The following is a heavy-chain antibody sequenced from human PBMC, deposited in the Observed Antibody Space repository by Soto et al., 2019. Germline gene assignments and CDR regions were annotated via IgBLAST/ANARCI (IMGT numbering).Heavy chain of an antibody. CDR2: ISNDGDNR. Sequence: LXLSCAASVFIFSSHGMHWVRQAPGKGLEWVAVISNDGDNRFYADSVTGRFTISRDNSRNTLYLHMITLRPEDTAVYYCTKEMVPDSFTHPMVRGVPSDYWGPGTLVTVYS. CDR1: VFIFSSHG. D-gene: IGHD3-10*01. V-gene: IGHV3-30*18. J-gene: IGHJ4*02. CDR3: TKEMVPDSFTHPMVRGVPSDY.